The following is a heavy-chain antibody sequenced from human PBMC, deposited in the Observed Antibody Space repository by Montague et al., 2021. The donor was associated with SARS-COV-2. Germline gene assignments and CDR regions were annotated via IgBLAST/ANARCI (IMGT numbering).Heavy chain of an antibody. Sequence: TLSLTCTVSGGSISSGGYYWSWIRQHPGKGLEWIGYIYYSGSTYYNPSLKSRVTISVDTSKNQFSLKLSSVTAADTAVYYCARHKRWRIAAAGRDFDYWGQGTLVTVSS. CDR1: GGSISSGGYY. CDR2: IYYSGST. J-gene: IGHJ4*02. CDR3: ARHKRWRIAAAGRDFDY. D-gene: IGHD6-13*01. V-gene: IGHV4-31*03.